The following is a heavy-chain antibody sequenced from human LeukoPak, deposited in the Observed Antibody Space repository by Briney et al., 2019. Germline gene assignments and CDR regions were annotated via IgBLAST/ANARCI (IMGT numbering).Heavy chain of an antibody. CDR3: ARYIKGLYSSGIDY. Sequence: GGSLRLSCAASGFTFDDYAMHWVRHAPGKGLEWVSGISWNSGSIVYADSVKGRFTISRDNAKNSLYLQMNSLRAEDTAVYYCARYIKGLYSSGIDYWGQGTLVTVSS. CDR1: GFTFDDYA. J-gene: IGHJ4*02. V-gene: IGHV3-9*01. D-gene: IGHD6-19*01. CDR2: ISWNSGSI.